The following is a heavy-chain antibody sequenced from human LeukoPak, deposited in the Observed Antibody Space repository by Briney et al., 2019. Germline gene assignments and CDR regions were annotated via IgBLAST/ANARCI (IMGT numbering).Heavy chain of an antibody. D-gene: IGHD6-13*01. CDR2: MYYSGSS. J-gene: IGHJ4*02. CDR3: AREGVAAAGAFDN. Sequence: SETLTLTCTVSGGSIRGYYWSWIRQPPGKGLEWIAHMYYSGSSKYNPYLKSRATISRDTSKNQFSLKLTSVTVADTAVYFCAREGVAAAGAFDNWGQGTLVTVSS. CDR1: GGSIRGYY. V-gene: IGHV4-59*01.